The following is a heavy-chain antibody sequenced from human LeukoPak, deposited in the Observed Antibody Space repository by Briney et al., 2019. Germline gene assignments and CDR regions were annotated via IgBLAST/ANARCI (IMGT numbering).Heavy chain of an antibody. D-gene: IGHD3-10*01. Sequence: GGSLRLSCAASGFTFSSYAMDWVRQAPGKGLEWVAVISYDGSNKYYADSVKGRFTISRDNSKNTLYLQMNSLRAEDTAVYYCAKPFGEIDYWGQGTLVTVSS. CDR3: AKPFGEIDY. V-gene: IGHV3-30-3*01. J-gene: IGHJ4*02. CDR2: ISYDGSNK. CDR1: GFTFSSYA.